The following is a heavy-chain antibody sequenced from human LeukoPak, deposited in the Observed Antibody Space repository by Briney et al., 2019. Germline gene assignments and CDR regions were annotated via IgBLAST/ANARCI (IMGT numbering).Heavy chain of an antibody. CDR1: GFTFSSYW. CDR3: ARRALSGSYFEY. CDR2: IEEDSSEK. D-gene: IGHD1-26*01. Sequence: GGSLRLSCAASGFTFSSYWMTWVRQAPGKGLEWVATIEEDSSEKYYVDSVKGRFTIFRDNAKNSLYLQMNSLGVEDTAVYYCARRALSGSYFEYWGQGTLVTVSA. J-gene: IGHJ4*02. V-gene: IGHV3-7*01.